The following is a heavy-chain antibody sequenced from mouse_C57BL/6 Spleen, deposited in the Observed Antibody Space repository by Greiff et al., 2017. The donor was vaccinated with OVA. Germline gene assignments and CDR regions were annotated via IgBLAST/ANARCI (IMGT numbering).Heavy chain of an antibody. CDR3: AYGRDYAMDY. J-gene: IGHJ4*01. V-gene: IGHV1-69*01. Sequence: QVQLQQPGAELVMPGASVKLSCKASGYTFTSYWMHWVKQRPGQGLEWIGEIDPSDSYTNYNQKFKGKSTLTVDKSSSTAYMQLSSLTSEDAAVYYWAYGRDYAMDYWGQGTSVTVSS. CDR2: IDPSDSYT. CDR1: GYTFTSYW. D-gene: IGHD1-1*01.